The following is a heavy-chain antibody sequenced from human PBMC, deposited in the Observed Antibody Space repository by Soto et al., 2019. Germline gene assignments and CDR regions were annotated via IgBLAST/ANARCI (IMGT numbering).Heavy chain of an antibody. Sequence: SVKVSCKASGGTFSSYTISWVRQAPGQGLEWMGRIIPILGIANYAQKFQGRVTITADKSTSTAYMELSSLRSEDTAVYYCARDTLDPSSGYYNWGGMDVWGQGTTVTVSS. CDR1: GGTFSSYT. J-gene: IGHJ6*02. V-gene: IGHV1-69*04. CDR2: IIPILGIA. CDR3: ARDTLDPSSGYYNWGGMDV. D-gene: IGHD3-22*01.